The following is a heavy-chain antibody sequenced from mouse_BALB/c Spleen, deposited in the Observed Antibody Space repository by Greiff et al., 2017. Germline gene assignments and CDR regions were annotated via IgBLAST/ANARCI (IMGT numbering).Heavy chain of an antibody. J-gene: IGHJ2*01. Sequence: VQLQQTGPELVKPGASVKISCKASGYSFTDYIMLWVKQSHGKSLEWIGNINPYYGSTSYNLKFKGKATLTVDKSSSTAYMQLNSLTSEDSAVYYCAAYYGNSGGSPFDYWGQGTTLTVSS. CDR3: AAYYGNSGGSPFDY. CDR1: GYSFTDYI. D-gene: IGHD2-10*01. CDR2: INPYYGST. V-gene: IGHV1-39*01.